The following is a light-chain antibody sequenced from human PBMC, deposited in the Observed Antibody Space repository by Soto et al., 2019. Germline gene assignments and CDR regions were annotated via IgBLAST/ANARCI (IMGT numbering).Light chain of an antibody. CDR2: DNT. CDR1: RSDIGAGYR. Sequence: QSVLTQPPSVSGAPGQRVTISCTGSRSDIGAGYRVRWYQQVPGAAPKLLIYDNTHRPSGVSARFFGSKSGTSASLAITGLQAEDEADYYCQSYDRSLSAVVFGGGTKVTVL. CDR3: QSYDRSLSAVV. V-gene: IGLV1-40*01. J-gene: IGLJ2*01.